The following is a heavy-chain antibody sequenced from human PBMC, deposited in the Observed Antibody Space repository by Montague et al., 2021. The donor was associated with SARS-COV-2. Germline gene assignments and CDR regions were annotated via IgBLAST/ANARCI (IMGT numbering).Heavy chain of an antibody. V-gene: IGHV4-39*01. CDR3: ARGLVGWFDP. CDR2: IYYSGST. D-gene: IGHD3/OR15-3a*01. CDR1: GGSISSSSYY. J-gene: IGHJ5*02. Sequence: SETLSLTCTVSGGSISSSSYYWGWIRQPSGKGLEWIGSIYYSGSTYYNLSLKSRVTISVDTSKNQFSLKLSSVTAADTAVYYCARGLVGWFDPWGQGTLVTVSS.